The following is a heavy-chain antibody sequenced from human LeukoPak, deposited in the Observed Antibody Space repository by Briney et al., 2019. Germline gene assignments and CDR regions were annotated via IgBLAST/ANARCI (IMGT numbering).Heavy chain of an antibody. Sequence: GGSLRLSCAASGFTFSDYYMSWIRQAPGKGLEWVSYISSSSSYTNYADSVKGRFTISRDNSKNTLYLQMNSLRAEDTAVYYCARGGSGYYPAALDYWGQGTLVTVSS. J-gene: IGHJ4*02. V-gene: IGHV3-11*06. CDR3: ARGGSGYYPAALDY. CDR2: ISSSSSYT. D-gene: IGHD3-3*01. CDR1: GFTFSDYY.